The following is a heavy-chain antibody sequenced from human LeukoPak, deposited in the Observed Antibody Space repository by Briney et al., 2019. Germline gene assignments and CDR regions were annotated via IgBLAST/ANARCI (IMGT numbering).Heavy chain of an antibody. D-gene: IGHD1-26*01. CDR1: GFTFSSYS. CDR3: ARDLLGWELHYFDY. J-gene: IGHJ4*02. CDR2: ISTSSSYI. V-gene: IGHV3-21*01. Sequence: KPGGSLRLSCAASGFTFSSYSMNWVRQAPGKGLEWVSFISTSSSYIYYADSLKGRFTISRDNAKNSLYLQMNSLRAEDTAVYYCARDLLGWELHYFDYWGQGTLVTVSS.